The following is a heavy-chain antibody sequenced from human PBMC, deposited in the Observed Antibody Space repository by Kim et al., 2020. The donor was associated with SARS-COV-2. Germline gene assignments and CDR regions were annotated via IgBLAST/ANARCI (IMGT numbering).Heavy chain of an antibody. D-gene: IGHD5-12*01. CDR1: GFTFSNYD. CDR2: MGNTGDT. Sequence: GGSLRLSCVASGFTFSNYDMHWVLQSTGKGLEWVSAMGNTGDTYYTDSVQGPFTISREDPNNSLYLLMNNLRAGDSAVYYCARAYSKLCGVSDNWGQGTLVNVSS. J-gene: IGHJ4*02. CDR3: ARAYSKLCGVSDN. V-gene: IGHV3-13*01.